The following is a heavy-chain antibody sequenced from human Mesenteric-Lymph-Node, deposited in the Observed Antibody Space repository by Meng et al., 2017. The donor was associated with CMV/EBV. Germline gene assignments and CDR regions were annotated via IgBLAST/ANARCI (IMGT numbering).Heavy chain of an antibody. CDR3: ARGPNWSYIPGGDY. J-gene: IGHJ4*02. CDR1: GVTVSSKY. Sequence: ASGVTVSSKYMSWVRQAPGKGLEWVSVIYSGGDTFYADSVKGRFTISRDNSKNTLYLQMNSLRAEDTAMYYCARGPNWSYIPGGDYWGQGTLVTVSS. CDR2: IYSGGDT. V-gene: IGHV3-53*01. D-gene: IGHD1-7*01.